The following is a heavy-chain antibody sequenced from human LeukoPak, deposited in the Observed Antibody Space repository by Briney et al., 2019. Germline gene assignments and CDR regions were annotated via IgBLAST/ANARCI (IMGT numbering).Heavy chain of an antibody. CDR3: ASMDSELELGGDDY. Sequence: GGSLRLSCAASGFTFSSYAMHWVRQAPGKGLEYVSAISSNGGSTYYANSVKGRFTISRDNSKNTLYLQMGSLSAEDMAVYYCASMDSELELGGDDYWGQGTLVTVSS. J-gene: IGHJ4*02. CDR2: ISSNGGST. CDR1: GFTFSSYA. D-gene: IGHD1-7*01. V-gene: IGHV3-64*01.